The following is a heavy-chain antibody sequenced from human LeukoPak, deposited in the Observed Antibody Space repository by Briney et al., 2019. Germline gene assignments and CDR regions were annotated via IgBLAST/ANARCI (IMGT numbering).Heavy chain of an antibody. Sequence: SETLSLTCTVSDGSISSSSDYWGWIRQPPGKGLEWIGSIYYSGSTYYNPSLRSRVTISVDTSKNQFSLKLTSVTAADTAVYYCASSYYDSSGSINWFDPWGQGTLVTVSS. CDR3: ASSYYDSSGSINWFDP. CDR2: IYYSGST. V-gene: IGHV4-39*01. J-gene: IGHJ5*02. D-gene: IGHD3-22*01. CDR1: DGSISSSSDY.